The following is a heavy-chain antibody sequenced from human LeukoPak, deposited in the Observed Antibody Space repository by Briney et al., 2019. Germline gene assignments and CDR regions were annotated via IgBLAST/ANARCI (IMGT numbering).Heavy chain of an antibody. V-gene: IGHV1-18*04. CDR1: GYSFVSYG. CDR3: ARSGYSGYDPPGYFDY. Sequence: ASVNVSCKASGYSFVSYGITWVRQAPGQGLEWMGWISAYNGNTNYAQKFQGRVTMTRDMSTSTVYMELSSLRSEDTAVHYCARSGYSGYDPPGYFDYWGQGTLVTVSS. CDR2: ISAYNGNT. D-gene: IGHD5-12*01. J-gene: IGHJ4*02.